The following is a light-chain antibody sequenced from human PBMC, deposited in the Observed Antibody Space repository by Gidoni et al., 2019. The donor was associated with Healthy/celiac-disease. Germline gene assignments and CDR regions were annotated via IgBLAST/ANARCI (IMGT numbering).Light chain of an antibody. Sequence: SYALTQPHSASVSPGQTASITCSGDKLGDKYACWYQQKPGQSTVLVIYQDSKRPPGIPERFSGSNSGNTATLTISGTQAMDEADYYCQAWDSSTAVFGGGTKLTVL. CDR1: KLGDKY. J-gene: IGLJ2*01. CDR2: QDS. CDR3: QAWDSSTAV. V-gene: IGLV3-1*01.